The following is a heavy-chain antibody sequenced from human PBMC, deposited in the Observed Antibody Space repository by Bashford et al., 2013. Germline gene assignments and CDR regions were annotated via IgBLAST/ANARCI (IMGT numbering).Heavy chain of an antibody. CDR3: ARDNGDSSSNVGGXIT. CDR2: IWDDGTNE. D-gene: IGHD6-6*01. J-gene: IGHJ4*02. V-gene: IGHV3-33*01. Sequence: VRQAPGKGLEWVAAIWDDGTNERYADSVKGRFTISRDNSKNTLYLQMNSLRVEDTAVYYCARDNGDSSSNVGGXITWGQGTLVTVSS.